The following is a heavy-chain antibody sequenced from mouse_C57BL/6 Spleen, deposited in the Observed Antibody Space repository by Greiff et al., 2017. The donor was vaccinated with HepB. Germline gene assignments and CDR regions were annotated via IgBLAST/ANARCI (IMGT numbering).Heavy chain of an antibody. CDR2: INPGSGGT. CDR3: ARSATVVARGDY. Sequence: QVQLQQSGAELVRPGTSVKVSCKASGYAFTNYLIEWVKQRPGQGLEWIGVINPGSGGTNYNEKFKGKATLTADKSSSTAYMQLSSLTSEDSAVYFCARSATVVARGDYWGQGTTLTVSS. D-gene: IGHD1-1*01. CDR1: GYAFTNYL. V-gene: IGHV1-54*01. J-gene: IGHJ2*01.